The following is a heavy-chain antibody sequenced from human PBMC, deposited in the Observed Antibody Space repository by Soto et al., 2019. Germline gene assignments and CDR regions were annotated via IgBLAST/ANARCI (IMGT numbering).Heavy chain of an antibody. CDR2: IYWNDEQ. CDR1: GFSLTSGVVG. Sequence: QITLKESGPTLVKPTQPLTLTCTFSGFSLTSGVVGVGWIRQPPGEALEWLALIYWNDEQYYNPSLRNRLTITRDTAKTQVVLTMTNMDPVDTATYYCAHRLPGPSGYDVWGQGPTVTVS. D-gene: IGHD6-13*01. CDR3: AHRLPGPSGYDV. J-gene: IGHJ6*02. V-gene: IGHV2-5*01.